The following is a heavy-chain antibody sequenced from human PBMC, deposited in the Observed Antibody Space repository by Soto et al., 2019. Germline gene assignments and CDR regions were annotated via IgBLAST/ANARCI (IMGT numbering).Heavy chain of an antibody. CDR3: ARLRVTTVDY. Sequence: SETLSLTCAVSGGSISSGGYSWSWIRQPPGKGLEWIGYIYHSGSTYYNPSLKSRVTISVDRSKNQFSLKLSSVTAADTAVYYCARLRVTTVDYWGQGTLVTV. V-gene: IGHV4-30-2*01. J-gene: IGHJ4*02. D-gene: IGHD4-17*01. CDR2: IYHSGST. CDR1: GGSISSGGYS.